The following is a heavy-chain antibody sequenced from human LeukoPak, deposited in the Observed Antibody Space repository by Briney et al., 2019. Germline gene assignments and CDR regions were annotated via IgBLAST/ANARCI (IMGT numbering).Heavy chain of an antibody. CDR2: IIPISGP. J-gene: IGHJ4*02. V-gene: IGHV1-69*13. CDR3: ATGKDRSGYYYSLDY. Sequence: EASVKVSYKASGGTFITFPISWVRQAPGQGREWIGGIIPISGPNYAQKFQGRATISADLATATAYMELSSLTSEDTSVYYCATGKDRSGYYYSLDYWGQGTLVAVSS. CDR1: GGTFITFP. D-gene: IGHD3-22*01.